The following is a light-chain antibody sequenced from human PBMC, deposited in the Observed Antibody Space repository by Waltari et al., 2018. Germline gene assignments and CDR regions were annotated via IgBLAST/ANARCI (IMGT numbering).Light chain of an antibody. CDR1: SSDVGSYNL. V-gene: IGLV2-23*01. CDR2: EGS. Sequence: QSALTQPASVSGSPGQSITISCTGTSSDVGSYNLVSWYQQHPGTAPKRMIYEGSKRPAEVSNRFSGSKSGNTASLTISGLQADDEADYYCCSYAPSSTVWVFGGGTKLTVL. J-gene: IGLJ3*02. CDR3: CSYAPSSTVWV.